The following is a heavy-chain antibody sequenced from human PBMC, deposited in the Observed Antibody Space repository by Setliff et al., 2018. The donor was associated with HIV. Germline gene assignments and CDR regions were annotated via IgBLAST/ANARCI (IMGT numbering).Heavy chain of an antibody. CDR2: VYYSGST. CDR1: GGSISSSNYY. V-gene: IGHV4-39*07. D-gene: IGHD3-3*01. J-gene: IGHJ5*02. CDR3: AREAPSEPTRYYNFWSGYPDWFDP. Sequence: SETLSLTCTVSGGSISSSNYYWGWIRQPSGKGLEWIGNVYYSGSTYYNPSLKSRVIIFLDPSKNQFSLELTSVTAADTAVYYCAREAPSEPTRYYNFWSGYPDWFDPWGPGTLVTAPQ.